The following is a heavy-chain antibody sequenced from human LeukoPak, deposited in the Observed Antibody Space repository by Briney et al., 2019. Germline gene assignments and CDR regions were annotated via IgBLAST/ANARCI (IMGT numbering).Heavy chain of an antibody. CDR3: ARFFYYDASLPPY. J-gene: IGHJ4*02. V-gene: IGHV4-39*01. CDR1: VGYISTSNYY. CDR2: IYYSGRT. Sequence: SETLSLTCSVSVGYISTSNYYWGWIRQPPGKGLEWIGAIYYSGRTYYNPSLQSRVTISLYASQNQLSLQVRSVTVVDTAVYYCARFFYYDASLPPYWGQGTLVTVSS. D-gene: IGHD3-16*01.